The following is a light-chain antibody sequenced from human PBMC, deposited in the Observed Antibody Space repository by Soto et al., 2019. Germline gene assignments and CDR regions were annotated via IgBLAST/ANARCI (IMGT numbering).Light chain of an antibody. CDR3: QQYNRYSLT. J-gene: IGKJ4*01. V-gene: IGKV1-5*01. CDR2: DAS. Sequence: DIQMTQSPSTLSASVGDRVTITCRASQSISSWLAWYQQKPGKAPKLLIYDASSLESGVPSRFSGSGSDTEFTLTINNLQPDDFATYHCQQYNRYSLTFGGGTRWIS. CDR1: QSISSW.